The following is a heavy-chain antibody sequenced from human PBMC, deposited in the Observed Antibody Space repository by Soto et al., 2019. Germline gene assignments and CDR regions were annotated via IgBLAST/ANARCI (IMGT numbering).Heavy chain of an antibody. V-gene: IGHV3-30*18. CDR1: GFTFSTYG. Sequence: GGSLRLSCAASGFTFSTYGMQWVRQAPGKGLEWVAVISYDGYLKYYVDAVKGRFTVARDNSKNTLFLEMNSLRVEDTAVYFCAKDFKVSGSHYGTLNYYYGMDVWGQGTTVTVS. CDR2: ISYDGYLK. D-gene: IGHD3-10*01. CDR3: AKDFKVSGSHYGTLNYYYGMDV. J-gene: IGHJ6*02.